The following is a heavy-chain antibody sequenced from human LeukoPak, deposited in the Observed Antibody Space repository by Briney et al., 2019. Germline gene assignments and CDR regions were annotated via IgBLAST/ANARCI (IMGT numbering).Heavy chain of an antibody. CDR3: ARGDYAIDY. CDR1: GFTVRSTP. Sequence: GSLRPSCSASGFTVRSTPITWARQAPGKGLEWVSVIYSDGSTYYADSVEGRFAISADNFKNTLYLQMNSLRADDTAVYYCARGDYAIDYWGQGTLVTVSS. J-gene: IGHJ4*02. D-gene: IGHD4-17*01. CDR2: IYSDGST. V-gene: IGHV3-53*01.